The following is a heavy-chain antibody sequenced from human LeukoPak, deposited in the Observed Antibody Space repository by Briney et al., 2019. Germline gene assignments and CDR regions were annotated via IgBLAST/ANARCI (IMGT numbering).Heavy chain of an antibody. D-gene: IGHD2-21*01. J-gene: IGHJ6*02. CDR1: GDSVSSNSVA. CDR3: ARIGGDYSYGMDV. V-gene: IGHV6-1*01. Sequence: SQTLSLTCAISGDSVSSNSVAWNWIRQSPSRGLEWLGRTYYRSKWYSDYAVSIKSRITIKPDTSKNQFSLQLNSVTPEGTAVYYCARIGGDYSYGMDVWGQGTTVTVSS. CDR2: TYYRSKWYS.